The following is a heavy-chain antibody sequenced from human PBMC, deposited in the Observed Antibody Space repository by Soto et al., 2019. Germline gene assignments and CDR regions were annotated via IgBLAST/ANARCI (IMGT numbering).Heavy chain of an antibody. CDR3: ASEASHSSSCYAGNWFDP. D-gene: IGHD6-13*01. CDR1: GYTFTGYY. Sequence: QVQLVQSGAEVKKPGASVKVSCKASGYTFTGYYMHWVRQAPGQGLEWMGWINPNSGGPNYAQKCQGRADRTGGTSFSTTYMELSKLRSDDTAVYYCASEASHSSSCYAGNWFDPWGQGTLVTVSS. V-gene: IGHV1-2*02. CDR2: INPNSGGP. J-gene: IGHJ5*02.